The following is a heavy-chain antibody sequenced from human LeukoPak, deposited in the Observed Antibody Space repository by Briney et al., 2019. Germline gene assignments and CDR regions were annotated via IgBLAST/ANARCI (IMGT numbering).Heavy chain of an antibody. CDR1: GFTFSDSA. CDR2: ISASGGNS. CDR3: ARDIELSC. Sequence: GGSLRLSCEASGFTFSDSAMSWVRQASGRGLEWVSLISASGGNSYYADSVKGRFTVSRDSSKNTLHLQMNSLRAEDTAVYYCARDIELSCWGQGTLATVSS. D-gene: IGHD1-26*01. J-gene: IGHJ4*02. V-gene: IGHV3-23*01.